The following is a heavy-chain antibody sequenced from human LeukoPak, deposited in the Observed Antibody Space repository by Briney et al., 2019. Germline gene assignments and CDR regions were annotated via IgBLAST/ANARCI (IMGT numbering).Heavy chain of an antibody. D-gene: IGHD6-19*01. V-gene: IGHV3-21*01. Sequence: GGSLRLSCAASGFTFSSYGMHWVRQAPGKGLEWVSSISSSSSYIYYADSVKGRFTISRDNAKNSLYLQMNSLRAEDTAVYYCARDHIAVAGSGLDYWGQGTLVTVSS. CDR2: ISSSSSYI. J-gene: IGHJ4*02. CDR1: GFTFSSYG. CDR3: ARDHIAVAGSGLDY.